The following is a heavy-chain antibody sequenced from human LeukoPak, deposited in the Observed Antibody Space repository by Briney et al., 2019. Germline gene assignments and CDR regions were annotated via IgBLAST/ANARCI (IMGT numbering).Heavy chain of an antibody. V-gene: IGHV3-66*01. CDR3: ARSGPTVLWSKYFDY. D-gene: IGHD3-10*01. CDR1: GFTVNTFY. J-gene: IGHJ4*02. Sequence: QPGGSLRLSCAASGFTVNTFYMSWVRQAPGKGLEWVSVLYTAGVTYYAASVQGRFTISRDTSKNTLFLQMDDLRADDTATYYCARSGPTVLWSKYFDYWGQGALVTVSS. CDR2: LYTAGVT.